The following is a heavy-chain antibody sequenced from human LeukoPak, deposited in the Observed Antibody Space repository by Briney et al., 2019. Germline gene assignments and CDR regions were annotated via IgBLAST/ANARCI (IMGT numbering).Heavy chain of an antibody. Sequence: GGSLRLSCAASGFTFSSYSMNWVRQAPGKGLEWVSYISSSSSTIYYADSVKGRFTISRDNAKNSLYLQMNSLRAEDTAVYYCARDQAVWGSYPLHFDIWGQGTMVTVSS. D-gene: IGHD3-16*02. CDR3: ARDQAVWGSYPLHFDI. CDR2: ISSSSSTI. J-gene: IGHJ3*02. CDR1: GFTFSSYS. V-gene: IGHV3-48*04.